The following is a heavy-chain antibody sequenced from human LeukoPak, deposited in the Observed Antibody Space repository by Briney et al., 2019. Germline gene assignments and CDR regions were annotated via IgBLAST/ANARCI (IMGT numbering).Heavy chain of an antibody. Sequence: PSETLSLTCTVSGGSISSGGYYWSWIRQHPGKGLEWIGYIYYSGGTYYNPSLKSRVTISVDTSKNQFSLKLSSVTAADTAVYYCARDPGSSSHYFDYWGQGTLVTVSS. CDR2: IYYSGGT. J-gene: IGHJ4*02. CDR1: GGSISSGGYY. D-gene: IGHD6-6*01. CDR3: ARDPGSSSHYFDY. V-gene: IGHV4-31*03.